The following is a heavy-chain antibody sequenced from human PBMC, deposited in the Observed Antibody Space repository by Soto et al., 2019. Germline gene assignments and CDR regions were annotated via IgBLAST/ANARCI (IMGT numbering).Heavy chain of an antibody. D-gene: IGHD1-1*01. J-gene: IGHJ6*02. CDR3: ARTNTAWNDVGGLDV. CDR1: GFTFSTYA. CDR2: ILYDGSKK. Sequence: QVQLVESGGGVVQPGRSLRLSCAASGFTFSTYAMHWVRQAPGKGLEWVAVILYDGSKKDYADSVKGRFTISRDNSKNTLYLQMNSLRAEETAVYYCARTNTAWNDVGGLDVWGHGTTVTVSS. V-gene: IGHV3-30-3*01.